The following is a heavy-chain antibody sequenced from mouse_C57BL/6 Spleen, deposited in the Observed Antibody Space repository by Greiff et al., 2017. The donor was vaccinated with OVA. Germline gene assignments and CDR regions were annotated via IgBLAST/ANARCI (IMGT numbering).Heavy chain of an antibody. D-gene: IGHD1-1*01. V-gene: IGHV5-17*01. CDR1: GFTFSDYG. CDR3: ARRGSSYGYVDV. Sequence: EVQLVESGGGLVKPGGSLKLSCAASGFTFSDYGMHWVRQAPEKGLEWVAYISSGGSTIYYADTVKGRFPISRDNAKNTLFLQMTSLRSEDTAMYYWARRGSSYGYVDVWGTGTTVTVSS. CDR2: ISSGGSTI. J-gene: IGHJ1*03.